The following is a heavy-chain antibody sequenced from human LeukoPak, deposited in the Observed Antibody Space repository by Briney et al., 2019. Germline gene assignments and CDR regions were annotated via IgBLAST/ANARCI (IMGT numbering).Heavy chain of an antibody. J-gene: IGHJ4*02. CDR1: GGTFSSYA. V-gene: IGHV1-69*13. D-gene: IGHD5-18*01. CDR3: ARSVQLWWGFDY. Sequence: SVKVSCKASGGTFSSYAISWVRQAPGQGLEWMGGIIPIFGTANYAQKFQGRVTITADESTSTAYMEPSSLRSEDTAVYYCARSVQLWWGFDYWGQGTLVTVSS. CDR2: IIPIFGTA.